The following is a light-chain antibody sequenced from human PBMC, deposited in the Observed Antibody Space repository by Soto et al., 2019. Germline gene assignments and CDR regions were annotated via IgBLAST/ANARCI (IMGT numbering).Light chain of an antibody. CDR1: SSNIGAGYD. V-gene: IGLV1-40*01. J-gene: IGLJ1*01. CDR2: GNS. Sequence: QSVLTQPPSLSGAPGQKVTISCTGSSSNIGAGYDVHWYQQLPGTAPKLLIYGNSNRPSGAPDRFSGSKSGTSASLAITGLQAEDEADYYCQSYDSSLSGFYVFGTGTKVTVL. CDR3: QSYDSSLSGFYV.